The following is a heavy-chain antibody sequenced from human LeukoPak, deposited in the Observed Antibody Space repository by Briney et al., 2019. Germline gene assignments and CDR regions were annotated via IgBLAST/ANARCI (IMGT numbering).Heavy chain of an antibody. Sequence: SETLSLTCTVSGGSISSSSYYWGWIRQPPGKGLEWIGSIYYSGSTYYNPSLKSRVTISVDTSKNQFSLKLSSVTAADTAVYYCARGRITRTVARYYFDYWGQGTLVTVSS. V-gene: IGHV4-39*07. CDR2: IYYSGST. J-gene: IGHJ4*02. D-gene: IGHD4-23*01. CDR3: ARGRITRTVARYYFDY. CDR1: GGSISSSSYY.